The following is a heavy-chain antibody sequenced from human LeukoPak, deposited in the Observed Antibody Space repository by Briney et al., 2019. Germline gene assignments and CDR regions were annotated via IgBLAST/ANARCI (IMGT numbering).Heavy chain of an antibody. J-gene: IGHJ4*02. V-gene: IGHV3-9*01. Sequence: GGSLRLSCAASGFTFDDYAMHWVRHAPGKGLEWVSGISWNSGSIGYADSVKGRFTISRDNAKNSLYLQMNSLRAEDTALYYCAKGAYGDYGTAHYYWGQGTLVTVSS. CDR1: GFTFDDYA. D-gene: IGHD4-17*01. CDR3: AKGAYGDYGTAHYY. CDR2: ISWNSGSI.